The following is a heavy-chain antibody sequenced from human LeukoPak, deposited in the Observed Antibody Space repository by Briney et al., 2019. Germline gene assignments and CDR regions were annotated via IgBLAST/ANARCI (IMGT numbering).Heavy chain of an antibody. V-gene: IGHV3-23*01. CDR1: GFTFSSYA. CDR3: AKAVGSSGYFSRDAFDI. CDR2: ISGGGSGT. Sequence: PGGSLRLSYAPSGFTFSSYAMSRVRQAPGKGLEWFAVISGGGSGTYYADSVRGRFTISRDNSKNTVYLQMNSLRAEDTAIYYCAKAVGSSGYFSRDAFDIWGQGTMVTVSS. D-gene: IGHD3-22*01. J-gene: IGHJ3*02.